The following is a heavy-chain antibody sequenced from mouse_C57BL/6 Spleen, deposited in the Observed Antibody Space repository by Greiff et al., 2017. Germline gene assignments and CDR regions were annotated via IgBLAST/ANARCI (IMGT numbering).Heavy chain of an antibody. V-gene: IGHV5-16*01. J-gene: IGHJ1*03. CDR1: GFTFSDYY. CDR3: ARDGSYDYDRYFDV. D-gene: IGHD2-4*01. CDR2: INYDGSST. Sequence: EVKLVESEGGLVQPGSSMKLSCTASGFTFSDYYMAWVRQVPEKGLEWVANINYDGSSTYYLDSLKSRFIISRDNAKNILYLQMSSLKSEDTATYYCARDGSYDYDRYFDVWGTGTTVTVSS.